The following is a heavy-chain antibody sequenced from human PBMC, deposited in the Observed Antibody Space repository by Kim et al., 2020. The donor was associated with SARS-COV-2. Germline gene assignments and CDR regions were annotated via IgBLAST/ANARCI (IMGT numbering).Heavy chain of an antibody. CDR2: A. CDR3: ARGPPYGGNYY. D-gene: IGHD4-17*01. Sequence: ANYAQKFQGRVTITADKSTSTAYMELSSLRSEDTAVYYCARGPPYGGNYYWGQGTLVTVSS. V-gene: IGHV1-69*04. J-gene: IGHJ4*02.